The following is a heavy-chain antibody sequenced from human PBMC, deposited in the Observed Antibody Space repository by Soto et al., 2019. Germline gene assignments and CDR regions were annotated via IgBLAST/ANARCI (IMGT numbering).Heavy chain of an antibody. D-gene: IGHD2-21*02. CDR2: ISSRSSYI. CDR1: GFTFSTYS. J-gene: IGHJ6*02. CDR3: ARDILNLYCGGDCYSYYYYGMDV. Sequence: ELQLVESGGGLVKPGGSLRLSCAASGFTFSTYSMNWVRQAPGKGLEWVSSISSRSSYIYYADSVKGRFTISRDNAKNSLFLQMNSLRAEDTAMYYYARDILNLYCGGDCYSYYYYGMDVWGQGTTVTVSS. V-gene: IGHV3-21*01.